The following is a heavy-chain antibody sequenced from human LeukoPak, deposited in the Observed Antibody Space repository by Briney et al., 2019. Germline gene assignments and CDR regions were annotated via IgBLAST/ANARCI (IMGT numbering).Heavy chain of an antibody. D-gene: IGHD5-24*01. CDR1: GFTFSSYG. CDR2: IQYDGNSE. J-gene: IGHJ4*02. V-gene: IGHV3-30*02. Sequence: PGGSLRLSCAASGFTFSSYGMHWVRQAPGKGLEWVAFIQYDGNSEFYVDSVKGRFTISRDNSKNTLYLQMNSLRAEDTAVYYCAKGGDGYNYGSYFDYWGQGTLVTVSS. CDR3: AKGGDGYNYGSYFDY.